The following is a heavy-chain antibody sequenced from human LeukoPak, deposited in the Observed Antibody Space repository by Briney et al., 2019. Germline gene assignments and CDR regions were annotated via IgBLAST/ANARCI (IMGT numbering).Heavy chain of an antibody. D-gene: IGHD3-22*01. CDR2: ISGSGGST. Sequence: QPGGSLRLSCAASGFTFNSYAMSWVRQAPGKGLEWVSAISGSGGSTYYADSVKGRFTIFRDNSKNTLYLQMNSLRAEDTAVYYCAKCYYDSSSYYFGAFDIWGQGTMVTVSS. CDR3: AKCYYDSSSYYFGAFDI. J-gene: IGHJ3*02. CDR1: GFTFNSYA. V-gene: IGHV3-23*01.